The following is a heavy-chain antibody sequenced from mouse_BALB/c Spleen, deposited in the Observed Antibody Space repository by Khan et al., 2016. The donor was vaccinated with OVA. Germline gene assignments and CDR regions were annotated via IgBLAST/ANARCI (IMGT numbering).Heavy chain of an antibody. CDR2: INTYTGEP. J-gene: IGHJ4*01. Sequence: QIQLVQSGPELKKPGETVKISCKASGYTFTNYGMNWVKQAPGKGLKWMGWINTYTGEPTYADDFKGRFAFSLETSASTAYLQINNRKNEDTATYFCARDGYCVMDYWGQGTSVTVSS. V-gene: IGHV9-3-1*01. CDR3: ARDGYCVMDY. D-gene: IGHD2-3*01. CDR1: GYTFTNYG.